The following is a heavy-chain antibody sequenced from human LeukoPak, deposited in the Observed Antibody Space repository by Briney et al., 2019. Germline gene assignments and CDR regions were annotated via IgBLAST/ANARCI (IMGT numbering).Heavy chain of an antibody. V-gene: IGHV1-18*01. CDR2: ISVYNGNT. Sequence: ASVKVSCKASGYTFTSYGISWVRQAPGQGLELMGWISVYNGNTKYAQKLQGRVTMTTDTSTSTAYVELRSLRSDDTAVYYCARDPRSTNYYDRSGYYGDYFDDWGQGTLVTVSS. J-gene: IGHJ4*02. D-gene: IGHD3-22*01. CDR1: GYTFTSYG. CDR3: ARDPRSTNYYDRSGYYGDYFDD.